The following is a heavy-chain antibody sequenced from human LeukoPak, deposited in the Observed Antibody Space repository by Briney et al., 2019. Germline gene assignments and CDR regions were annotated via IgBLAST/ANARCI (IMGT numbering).Heavy chain of an antibody. J-gene: IGHJ4*02. D-gene: IGHD3-22*01. Sequence: PSETLSLTCTVSDDSITIYYWTWIRQPPGKGLEWIGYIDHTGSTYYNPSLRSRVTISVDTSKNQFSLKLSSVTAADTAVYYCARTYYDISGYFPNYFDYWGPGTLVTVSS. CDR2: IDHTGST. CDR1: DDSITIYY. CDR3: ARTYYDISGYFPNYFDY. V-gene: IGHV4-59*01.